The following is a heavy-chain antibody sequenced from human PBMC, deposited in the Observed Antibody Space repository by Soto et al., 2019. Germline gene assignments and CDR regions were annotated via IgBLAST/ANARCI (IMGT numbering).Heavy chain of an antibody. CDR3: ARVEWELPHYYFYYGMDV. J-gene: IGHJ6*02. CDR2: IYPGDSDT. V-gene: IGHV5-51*01. CDR1: GYSFTSYW. Sequence: GESLKISCKGSGYSFTSYWIGWVRQMPGNGLEWMGIIYPGDSDTRYSPSFQGQVTISADKSISTAYLQWSSLKASDTAMYYCARVEWELPHYYFYYGMDVWGQGTTVTVSS. D-gene: IGHD1-26*01.